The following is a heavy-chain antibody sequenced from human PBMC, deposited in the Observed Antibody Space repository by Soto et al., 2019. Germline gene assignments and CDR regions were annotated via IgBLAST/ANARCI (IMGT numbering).Heavy chain of an antibody. Sequence: SVKVSCKASGGTFSSYAISWVRQAPGQGLEWMGGIIPIFGTANYAQKFQGRVTITADESTSTAYMELSSLRSEDTAVYYCARDITGYYDSSGYHYWGQGTLVTSPQ. CDR2: IIPIFGTA. J-gene: IGHJ4*02. CDR1: GGTFSSYA. V-gene: IGHV1-69*13. D-gene: IGHD3-22*01. CDR3: ARDITGYYDSSGYHY.